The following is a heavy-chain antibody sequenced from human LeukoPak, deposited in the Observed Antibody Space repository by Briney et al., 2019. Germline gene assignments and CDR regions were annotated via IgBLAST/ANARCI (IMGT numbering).Heavy chain of an antibody. Sequence: GASVKVSCKVSGYTLTELSMHWVRQAPGKGLEWMGGFDPEDGETIYAQKFQGRVTMTEDTSTDTAYMELSIMRSEDTAVYYCATYWPPIVGATWLDYWGQGTRVTVSS. CDR3: ATYWPPIVGATWLDY. CDR2: FDPEDGET. J-gene: IGHJ4*02. D-gene: IGHD1-26*01. CDR1: GYTLTELS. V-gene: IGHV1-24*01.